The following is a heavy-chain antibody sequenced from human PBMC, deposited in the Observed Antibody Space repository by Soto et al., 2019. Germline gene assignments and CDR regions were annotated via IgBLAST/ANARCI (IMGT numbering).Heavy chain of an antibody. CDR1: GYTFTGYD. CDR3: ARVRRTYYYDSSGYPPHYGMDV. J-gene: IGHJ6*02. V-gene: IGHV1-2*02. CDR2: INPNSGGT. D-gene: IGHD3-22*01. Sequence: ASVNVSCKSAGYTFTGYDIHWGRRAPGQGLEWMGWINPNSGGTNYAQKFQGRVTMTRDTSISTAYMELSRLRSDDTAVYYCARVRRTYYYDSSGYPPHYGMDVWGQGTTVTVSS.